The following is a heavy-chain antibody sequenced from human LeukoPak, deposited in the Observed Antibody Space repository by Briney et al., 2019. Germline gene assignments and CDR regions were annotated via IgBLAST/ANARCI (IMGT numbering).Heavy chain of an antibody. CDR3: AAATITPYYYYGMDD. CDR2: ISSSSSYI. V-gene: IGHV3-21*01. CDR1: GFTFSSYS. D-gene: IGHD5-12*01. J-gene: IGHJ6*02. Sequence: PGGSLRLSCAASGFTFSSYSMNWVRQAPGKGLEWVSSISSSSSYIYYADSVKGRFTISRDNAKNSLYLQMNSLRAEDTAVYYCAAATITPYYYYGMDDWGQGTTVTVSS.